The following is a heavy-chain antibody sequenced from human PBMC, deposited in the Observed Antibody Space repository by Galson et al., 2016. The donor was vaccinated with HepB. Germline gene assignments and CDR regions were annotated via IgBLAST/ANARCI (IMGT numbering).Heavy chain of an antibody. CDR3: APEDPDIVLVVAANGMGV. Sequence: SLRLSCAASGFRFSSYAMSWVRQAPGKGLEWVSAISGTSGVTYYADSVRGRFTFSRDNSKNTLYLQMNSLRAEDTAIYYCAPEDPDIVLVVAANGMGVWGLGTTVTVSS. CDR1: GFRFSSYA. V-gene: IGHV3-23*01. D-gene: IGHD2-15*01. CDR2: ISGTSGVT. J-gene: IGHJ6*02.